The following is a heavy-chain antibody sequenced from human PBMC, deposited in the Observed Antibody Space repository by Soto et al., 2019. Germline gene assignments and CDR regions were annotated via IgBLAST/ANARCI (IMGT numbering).Heavy chain of an antibody. V-gene: IGHV1-2*04. Sequence: GASVKVSCKASGYTFTGYYMHWVRQAPGQGLEWMGWINPNSGGTNYAQKFQGWVTMTRDTSISTAYMELSRLRSDDTSAYYCAREGAYSSSWDYYYGMDVWGQGTTVTVSS. CDR3: AREGAYSSSWDYYYGMDV. CDR2: INPNSGGT. D-gene: IGHD6-13*01. CDR1: GYTFTGYY. J-gene: IGHJ6*02.